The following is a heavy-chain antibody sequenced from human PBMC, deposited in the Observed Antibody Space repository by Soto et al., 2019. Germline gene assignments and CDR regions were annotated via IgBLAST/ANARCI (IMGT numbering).Heavy chain of an antibody. J-gene: IGHJ6*02. CDR3: ATAPLILYGMDV. D-gene: IGHD2-15*01. CDR1: GASISSGDYY. V-gene: IGHV4-30-4*01. Sequence: PSETLSLTGTVSGASISSGDYYWSWSRHLPWKGLDWTGYIYSSDSPSYNPPLTSPVTISVATSKHQFSLKLSSVTAADTAVYYCATAPLILYGMDVWGQGTPVTVSS. CDR2: IYSSDSP.